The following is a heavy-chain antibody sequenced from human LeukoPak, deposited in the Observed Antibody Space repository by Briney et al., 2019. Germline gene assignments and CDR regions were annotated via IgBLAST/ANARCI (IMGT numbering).Heavy chain of an antibody. CDR3: ARHEGLARPFDY. CDR2: IYYSGST. D-gene: IGHD6-19*01. Sequence: MPSETLSLTCTVSGGSISSYYWSWIRQPPGKGLEWIGYIYYSGSTDYNPSLKSRVTISVETSKNQFSLRLSSVTAADTAVYFCARHEGLARPFDYWGQGTLVPVSS. CDR1: GGSISSYY. J-gene: IGHJ4*02. V-gene: IGHV4-59*08.